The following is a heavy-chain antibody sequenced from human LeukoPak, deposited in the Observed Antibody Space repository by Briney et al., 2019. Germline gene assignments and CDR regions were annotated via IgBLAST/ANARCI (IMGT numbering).Heavy chain of an antibody. V-gene: IGHV4-39*07. D-gene: IGHD3-22*01. J-gene: IGHJ4*02. CDR1: SRYW. CDR2: IHYSGST. Sequence: SRYWMHWVRQAPGKGLEWIGSIHYSGSTYYNPSLKSRVTMSVDTSKNQFSLKLSSVTAADTAVYYCARAYYYDSSGYQFDYWGQGTLVTVSS. CDR3: ARAYYYDSSGYQFDY.